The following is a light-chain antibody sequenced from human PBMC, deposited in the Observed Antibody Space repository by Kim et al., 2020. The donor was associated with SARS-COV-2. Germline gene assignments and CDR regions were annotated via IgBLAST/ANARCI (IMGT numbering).Light chain of an antibody. CDR1: QAINHI. CDR3: QQYKNWPRT. J-gene: IGKJ1*01. CDR2: GAS. V-gene: IGKV3-15*01. Sequence: VSAGESATRSCWASQAINHIFAWYQQNRGQAPRLLIYGASTRDTGIPAMFSGSGSGTEFTPTISSLHSEDLAVYYCQQYKNWPRTFGHGTKVDIK.